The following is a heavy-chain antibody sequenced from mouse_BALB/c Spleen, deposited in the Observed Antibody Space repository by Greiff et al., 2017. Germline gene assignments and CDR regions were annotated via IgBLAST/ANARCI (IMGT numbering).Heavy chain of an antibody. D-gene: IGHD2-3*01. CDR1: GFSLTSYG. CDR3: ARFLYDALYYYAMDY. Sequence: VMLVESGPGLVAPSQSLSITCTVSGFSLTSYGVHWVRQPPGKGLEWLGVIWAGGSTNYNSALMSRLSISKDNSKSQVFLKMNSLQTDDTAMYYCARFLYDALYYYAMDYWGQGTSVTVSS. CDR2: IWAGGST. J-gene: IGHJ4*01. V-gene: IGHV2-9*02.